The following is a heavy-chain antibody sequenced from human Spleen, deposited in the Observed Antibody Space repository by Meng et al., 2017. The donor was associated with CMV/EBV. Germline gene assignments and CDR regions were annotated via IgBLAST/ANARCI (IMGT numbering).Heavy chain of an antibody. CDR3: AKRAYSGYDYREGFDY. CDR2: ISVGGGST. CDR1: GFTFSSYA. Sequence: GESLKISCAASGFTFSSYAMSWVRQAPGKGLEWVSGISVGGGSTYYADSVKGRFTISRDNSKNRLYLQMNSLRAEDTAVYYCAKRAYSGYDYREGFDYWGQGTLVTVSS. J-gene: IGHJ4*02. D-gene: IGHD5-12*01. V-gene: IGHV3-23*01.